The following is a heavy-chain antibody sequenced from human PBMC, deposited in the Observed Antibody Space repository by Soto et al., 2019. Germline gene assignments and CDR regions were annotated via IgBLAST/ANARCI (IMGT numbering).Heavy chain of an antibody. V-gene: IGHV1-69*12. Sequence: QVQLVQSGAEVKKPGSSVKVSCKASGGTFSSYAISWVRQAPGQGLEWMGGIIPIFGTADYAQKFQGRVTITADESTSTAYMELSSLRPEDTAVYYCARDLPEMATTKVIYGMDVWGQGTTVTVSS. J-gene: IGHJ6*02. CDR3: ARDLPEMATTKVIYGMDV. D-gene: IGHD5-12*01. CDR2: IIPIFGTA. CDR1: GGTFSSYA.